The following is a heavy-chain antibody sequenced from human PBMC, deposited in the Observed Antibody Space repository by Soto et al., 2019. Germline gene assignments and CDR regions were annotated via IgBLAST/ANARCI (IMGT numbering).Heavy chain of an antibody. J-gene: IGHJ4*02. CDR3: ARSIVVVTALDY. D-gene: IGHD2-21*02. Sequence: QVQLVQSGAEEKKPGASVKVSCKASGYTFTSYAMHWVRQAPGQRPEWMGCINAGNGNTKYSQKFQGRVTITRDTSSSTAYRELSSLRAEDTAVYYCARSIVVVTALDYWGQGTLVTVSS. CDR2: INAGNGNT. V-gene: IGHV1-3*05. CDR1: GYTFTSYA.